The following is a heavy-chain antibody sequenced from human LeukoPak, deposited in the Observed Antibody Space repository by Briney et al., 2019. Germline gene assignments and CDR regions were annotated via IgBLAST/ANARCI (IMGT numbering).Heavy chain of an antibody. V-gene: IGHV3-30*02. CDR1: GFTFSSYG. D-gene: IGHD3-9*01. CDR2: IRYDGSNK. Sequence: GGSLRLSCAASGFTFSSYGMHWVRQAPGKGLEWVAFIRYDGSNKYYADSVKGRFTISRDNSKNTLYLQINSLRAEDTAVYYCAKVKTTYYHILTGHGWYFDLWGRGTLVTVSS. CDR3: AKVKTTYYHILTGHGWYFDL. J-gene: IGHJ2*01.